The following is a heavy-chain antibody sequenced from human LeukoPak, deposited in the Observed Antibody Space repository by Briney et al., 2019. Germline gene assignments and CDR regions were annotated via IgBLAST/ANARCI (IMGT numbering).Heavy chain of an antibody. Sequence: GGSLRLSXAASGFTFSNFAMSWVRQTPGKGLEWLSSIGGSDGRTYYAESVQGRFTISRDNSKKTLFLQMNSLRVEDTAVYFCADPPNAGYWGRGALVTVSS. CDR3: ADPPNAGY. J-gene: IGHJ4*02. D-gene: IGHD4/OR15-4a*01. V-gene: IGHV3-23*01. CDR1: GFTFSNFA. CDR2: IGGSDGRT.